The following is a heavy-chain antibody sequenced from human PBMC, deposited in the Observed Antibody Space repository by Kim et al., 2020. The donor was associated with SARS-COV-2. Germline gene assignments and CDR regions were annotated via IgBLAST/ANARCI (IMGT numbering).Heavy chain of an antibody. V-gene: IGHV4-59*13. D-gene: IGHD2-8*01. Sequence: SETLSLTCTVSGNSIRNFYWTWIRHPPGKGLEWIGYVHHSGDTNYNPSLESRVAMSIDTSKNQFSLKLMSVTAADTAVYYCAGSRTCYYPWGQGTLVTVSS. CDR3: AGSRTCYYP. CDR2: VHHSGDT. J-gene: IGHJ5*02. CDR1: GNSIRNFY.